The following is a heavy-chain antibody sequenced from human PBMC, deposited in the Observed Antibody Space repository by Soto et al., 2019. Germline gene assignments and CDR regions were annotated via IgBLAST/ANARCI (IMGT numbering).Heavy chain of an antibody. Sequence: SETLSLTCAVYGGSFSGYYWSWIRQPPGKGLEWIGEINHSGSTNYNPSLKSRVTISVDTSKNQFSLKLSSVTAADTAVYYCARGLRVVTAIRFDYWGQGTLVTVSS. CDR1: GGSFSGYY. CDR3: ARGLRVVTAIRFDY. CDR2: INHSGST. V-gene: IGHV4-34*01. J-gene: IGHJ4*02. D-gene: IGHD2-21*02.